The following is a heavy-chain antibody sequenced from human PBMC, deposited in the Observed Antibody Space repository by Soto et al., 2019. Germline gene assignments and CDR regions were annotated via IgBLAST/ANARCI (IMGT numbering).Heavy chain of an antibody. CDR2: ISSSSDYI. D-gene: IGHD3-9*01. V-gene: IGHV3-21*01. Sequence: LKLSCAASGFTFTTYSMNWVRQAPGKGLEWVSSISSSSDYIYYADSVKGRFTISRDNAQNSVLLQMNGLRDEDTGVYYCARDAYDLLTGYEYWFDPWGQGTLVTSPQ. J-gene: IGHJ5*02. CDR3: ARDAYDLLTGYEYWFDP. CDR1: GFTFTTYS.